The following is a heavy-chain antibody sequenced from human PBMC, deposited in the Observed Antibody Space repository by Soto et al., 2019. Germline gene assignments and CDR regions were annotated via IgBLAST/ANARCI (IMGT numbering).Heavy chain of an antibody. Sequence: PGESLKISCKGSGYSFTNYWIGWARQMSGKGLEWMGIIYPGDSDTRYSPSFQGQVTISADKSISTAYLQWSSLKASDTAMYYCPSNIGAASRPSWAQGPLFPVSS. V-gene: IGHV5-51*01. CDR2: IYPGDSDT. CDR1: GYSFTNYW. J-gene: IGHJ4*02. D-gene: IGHD3-10*01. CDR3: PSNIGAASRPS.